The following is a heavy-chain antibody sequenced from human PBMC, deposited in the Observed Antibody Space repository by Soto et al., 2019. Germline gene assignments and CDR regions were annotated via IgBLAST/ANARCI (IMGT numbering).Heavy chain of an antibody. Sequence: SVKVSCKASGGPFIRYAFRWVRQAPGQGLEWMGGIVPIYGTRGFAQKFQGRLTITADEPTRTAYMELSSLRSEDTAVYYCARDRDYYGSGSHYYYGMGVWGQGTTVTVSS. CDR1: GGPFIRYA. D-gene: IGHD3-10*01. CDR3: ARDRDYYGSGSHYYYGMGV. V-gene: IGHV1-69*01. J-gene: IGHJ6*02. CDR2: IVPIYGTR.